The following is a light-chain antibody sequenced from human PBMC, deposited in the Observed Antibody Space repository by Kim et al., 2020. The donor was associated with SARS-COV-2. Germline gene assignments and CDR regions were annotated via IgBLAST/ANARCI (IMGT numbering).Light chain of an antibody. CDR1: EDIGNY. CDR3: QQYYAYPYI. Sequence: IWVTQSPSSISASTGDRVTITCRATEDIGNYVAWYQHKVGQAPKLLIYAASTLHSGVQSRFSGGGSGAEFTLTITWLQSEDFATYYCQQYYAYPYIFGPGTKLEI. J-gene: IGKJ2*01. CDR2: AAS. V-gene: IGKV1-8*01.